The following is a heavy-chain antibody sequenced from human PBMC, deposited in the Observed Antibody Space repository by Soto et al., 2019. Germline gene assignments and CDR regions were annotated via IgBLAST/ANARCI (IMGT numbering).Heavy chain of an antibody. CDR3: ASGGNWFGP. Sequence: KPSETLSLTCNVSGGSISNYYWTWVRQSPEKGLEWIGYMYYNGNINYNPSLKSRVTISIDTSKNQISLTLKSVTAADTAVYYCASGGNWFGPWGQGVLVTVSS. J-gene: IGHJ5*02. CDR2: MYYNGNI. CDR1: GGSISNYY. D-gene: IGHD3-16*01. V-gene: IGHV4-59*01.